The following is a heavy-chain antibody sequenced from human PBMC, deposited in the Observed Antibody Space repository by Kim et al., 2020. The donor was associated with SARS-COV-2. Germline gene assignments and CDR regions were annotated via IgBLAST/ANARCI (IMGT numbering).Heavy chain of an antibody. J-gene: IGHJ4*02. V-gene: IGHV4-34*01. CDR3: ASGGYSSSW. CDR1: GGSFSGYY. D-gene: IGHD6-13*01. Sequence: SETLSLTCAVYGGSFSGYYWSWIRQPPGKGLEWIGEINHSGSTNYNPSLKSRVTISVDTSKNQFSLKLSSVTAADTAVYYCASGGYSSSWWGQGTLVTVTS. CDR2: INHSGST.